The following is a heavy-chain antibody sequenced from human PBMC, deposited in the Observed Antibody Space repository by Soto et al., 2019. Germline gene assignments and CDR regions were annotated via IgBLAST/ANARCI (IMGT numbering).Heavy chain of an antibody. CDR2: IWYDGSNK. V-gene: IGHV3-33*01. J-gene: IGHJ4*02. CDR1: GFTFSSYG. Sequence: GGSLRLSCAASGFTFSSYGMHCVRQAPGKGLEWVAVIWYDGSNKYYADSVKGRFTISRDNSKNTLYLQMNSLRAEDTAVYYCARGVALYYYDSSGYPNKLGYWGQGT. CDR3: ARGVALYYYDSSGYPNKLGY. D-gene: IGHD3-22*01.